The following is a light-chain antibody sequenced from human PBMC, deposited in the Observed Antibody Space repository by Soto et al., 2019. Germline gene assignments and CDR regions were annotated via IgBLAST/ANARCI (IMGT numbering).Light chain of an antibody. V-gene: IGKV3D-15*01. Sequence: DIVLTQSPATLSVSPGERATLSCRASQSVGSNLAWYQQKPGQAPRLLIYGASTRATGIPARFDGSGSGTEFTLTISSLQSEDFAVYYCQQYNDWWTFGQGTKVDI. CDR3: QQYNDWWT. CDR1: QSVGSN. CDR2: GAS. J-gene: IGKJ1*01.